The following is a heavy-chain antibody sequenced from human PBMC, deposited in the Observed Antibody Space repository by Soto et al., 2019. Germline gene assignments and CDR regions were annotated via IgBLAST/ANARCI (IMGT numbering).Heavy chain of an antibody. CDR2: ISYDGSNK. J-gene: IGHJ6*02. Sequence: GGSLRLCCAASGFTFSSYAMHWVRQAPGKGLEWVAVISYDGSNKYYADSVKGRFTISRDNSKNTLYLQMNSLRAEDTAVYYCARGGSGAYYYYGMDVWGQGTTVTVSS. CDR3: ARGGSGAYYYYGMDV. V-gene: IGHV3-30-3*01. D-gene: IGHD3-10*01. CDR1: GFTFSSYA.